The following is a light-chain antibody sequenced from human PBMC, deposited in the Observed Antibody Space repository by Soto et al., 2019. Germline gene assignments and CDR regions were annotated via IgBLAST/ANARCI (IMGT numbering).Light chain of an antibody. CDR1: QSVGKY. CDR3: QQRGNRPPWT. CDR2: DAS. V-gene: IGKV3-11*01. Sequence: EIVITQSPSTLSLSPGERATLSCRASQSVGKYLVWYQQKPGQAPRLLIYDASNRAPGIPARFSGSGSGADFTLTISSLEPEDFAVYYCQQRGNRPPWTFGQGTKVDIK. J-gene: IGKJ1*01.